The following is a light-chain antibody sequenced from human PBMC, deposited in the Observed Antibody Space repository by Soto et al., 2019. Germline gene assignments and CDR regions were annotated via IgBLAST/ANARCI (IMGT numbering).Light chain of an antibody. V-gene: IGKV1-5*03. CDR1: QSISSW. CDR3: QQYNSYSLT. Sequence: DIQMTQSPSTLCASVGDRVTITCRASQSISSWLAWYQQKPGKAPKLLIYKASSLESGVPSRFSDSGSGTEFTLTISSLQPDDFATYYCQQYNSYSLTFGGGTKVDI. CDR2: KAS. J-gene: IGKJ4*01.